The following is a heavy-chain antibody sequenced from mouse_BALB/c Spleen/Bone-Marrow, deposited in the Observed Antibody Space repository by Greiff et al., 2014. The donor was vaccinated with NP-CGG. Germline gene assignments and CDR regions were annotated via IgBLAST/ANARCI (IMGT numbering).Heavy chain of an antibody. D-gene: IGHD5-1*01. V-gene: IGHV7-3*02. CDR1: GFTFTDYF. J-gene: IGHJ2*01. CDR3: ARDYSGYFDF. Sequence: EVKLVESGGGLVQPGGSLRLSCTTSGFTFTDYFMTWVRQPPGKALEWLGFTRNKPNGYTTEYNPSVKGRFTISRDNSQGILYLQMNTLRAEDSAIYYCARDYSGYFDFWGQGTTLTVSS. CDR2: TRNKPNGYTT.